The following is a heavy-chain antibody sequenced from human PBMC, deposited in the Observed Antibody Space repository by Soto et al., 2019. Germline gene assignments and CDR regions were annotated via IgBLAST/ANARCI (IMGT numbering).Heavy chain of an antibody. J-gene: IGHJ4*02. V-gene: IGHV4-30-2*01. CDR2: IYHSGST. CDR3: ARGRITMVRGLDY. Sequence: PSETLSLTCAVSGGSISSGGYSWSWIRQPPGKGLEWIGYIYHSGSTYYNPSLKSRATISVDRSKNQFSLKLSSVTAADTAVYYCARGRITMVRGLDYWGQGTLVTVSS. CDR1: GGSISSGGYS. D-gene: IGHD3-10*01.